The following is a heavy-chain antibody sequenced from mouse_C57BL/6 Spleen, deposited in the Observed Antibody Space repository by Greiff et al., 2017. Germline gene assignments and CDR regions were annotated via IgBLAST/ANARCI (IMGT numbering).Heavy chain of an antibody. Sequence: QVQLQQPGAELVMPGASVKLSCKASGYTFTSYWMHWVKQRPGQGLEWIGEIDPSDSYTNYNQKFKGKSTLTVDKSSSTAYMQLSSLTSEDSAVYYWARSGVDLGGSGYVGFAYWGQGTLVTVSA. V-gene: IGHV1-69*01. J-gene: IGHJ3*01. CDR3: ARSGVDLGGSGYVGFAY. CDR1: GYTFTSYW. CDR2: IDPSDSYT. D-gene: IGHD3-2*02.